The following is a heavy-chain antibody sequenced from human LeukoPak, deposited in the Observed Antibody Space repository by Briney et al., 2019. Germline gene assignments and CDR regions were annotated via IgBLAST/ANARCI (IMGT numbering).Heavy chain of an antibody. Sequence: GRSLRLSCAASGFTFSSYAMHWVRQAPGKGLEWVAVISYDGSNKYYADSVKGRFTISSDNSKNTLYLQMNSLRAEDTAVYYCARDLGGYDMSYFDYWGQGTLVTVSS. CDR3: ARDLGGYDMSYFDY. CDR2: ISYDGSNK. V-gene: IGHV3-30-3*01. CDR1: GFTFSSYA. D-gene: IGHD5-12*01. J-gene: IGHJ4*02.